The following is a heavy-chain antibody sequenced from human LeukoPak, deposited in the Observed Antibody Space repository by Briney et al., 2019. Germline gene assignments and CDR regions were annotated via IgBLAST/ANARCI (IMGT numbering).Heavy chain of an antibody. D-gene: IGHD3-3*01. CDR1: GGSISTHY. V-gene: IGHV4-59*06. CDR2: IYYSGTT. J-gene: IGHJ4*02. Sequence: SETLSLTCTVSGGSISTHYWSWIRQRPGEGLEWIGYIYYSGTTYYNPSLKSRVTISVDTSQNQFSLRLSSVTAADTAVYYCARDRSGYYAFDFWGQGTLVTVSS. CDR3: ARDRSGYYAFDF.